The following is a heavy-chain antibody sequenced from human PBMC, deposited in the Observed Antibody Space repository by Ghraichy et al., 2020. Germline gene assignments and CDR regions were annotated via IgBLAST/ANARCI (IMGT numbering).Heavy chain of an antibody. D-gene: IGHD3-3*01. CDR1: GFTFSSYG. J-gene: IGHJ4*02. V-gene: IGHV3-21*01. Sequence: GESLNISCVASGFTFSSYGVNWVRQAPGKGLEWVSSISSSSSYIYYADSVKGRFTISRDNAKNSLYLQMNSLRAEDTAVYYCARDANFWSGYQPVDYWGQGTLVTVSS. CDR3: ARDANFWSGYQPVDY. CDR2: ISSSSSYI.